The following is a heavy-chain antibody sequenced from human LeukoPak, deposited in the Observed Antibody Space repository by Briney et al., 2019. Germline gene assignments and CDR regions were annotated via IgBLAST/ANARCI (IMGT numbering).Heavy chain of an antibody. V-gene: IGHV4-31*03. CDR1: GGSISSGGYY. D-gene: IGHD1-1*01. CDR2: IYYRGST. Sequence: SETLSLTCTVSGGSISSGGYYWSWIRQHPGKGLEWIGYIYYRGSTYYNPSLKSRITISVDTSKNQFSLKLSPVTAADTAVYYCARDSATGTADYWGQGTLVTVSS. CDR3: ARDSATGTADY. J-gene: IGHJ4*02.